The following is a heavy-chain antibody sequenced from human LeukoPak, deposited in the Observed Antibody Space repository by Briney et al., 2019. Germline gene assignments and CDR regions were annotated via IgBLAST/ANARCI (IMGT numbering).Heavy chain of an antibody. V-gene: IGHV1-8*01. Sequence: ASVKVSCKASGYTFTDHYIHWVRQATGQGLEWMGWMNPNSGNTGYAQKFQGRVTMTRNTSISTAYMELSSLRSEDTAVYYCARTSSGYYFLVHWGQGTLVTVSS. D-gene: IGHD3-22*01. CDR3: ARTSSGYYFLVH. J-gene: IGHJ4*02. CDR2: MNPNSGNT. CDR1: GYTFTDHY.